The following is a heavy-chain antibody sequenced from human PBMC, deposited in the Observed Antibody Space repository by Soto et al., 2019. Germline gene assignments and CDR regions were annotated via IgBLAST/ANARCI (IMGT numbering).Heavy chain of an antibody. CDR3: ARDWVPYYDFWSGYYYYGMDV. V-gene: IGHV3-33*01. CDR2: IWYDGSNK. J-gene: IGHJ6*02. D-gene: IGHD3-3*01. CDR1: GFTFSSYG. Sequence: GSLRLSCAASGFTFSSYGMHWVRQAPGKGLEWVAVIWYDGSNKYYADSVKGRFTISRDNSKNTLYLQMNSLRAEDTAVYYCARDWVPYYDFWSGYYYYGMDVWGQGTTVTVSS.